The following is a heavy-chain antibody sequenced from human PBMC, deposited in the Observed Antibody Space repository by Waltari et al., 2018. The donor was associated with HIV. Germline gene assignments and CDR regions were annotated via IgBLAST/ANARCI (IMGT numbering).Heavy chain of an antibody. CDR3: ARDLVAPGNFFDY. D-gene: IGHD5-12*01. CDR1: GCTVRNYH. CDR2: IGNSGSAI. V-gene: IGHV3-48*02. J-gene: IGHJ4*02. Sequence: EVQLVESGGGLVQPGGSLRLSCAASGCTVRNYHMNWVRQAPGRGLEKLSSIGNSGSAIYYADSVKGRFTISRDNAKNSLYLQMNSLRDEDTAVYYWARDLVAPGNFFDYWGQGTLVTVSS.